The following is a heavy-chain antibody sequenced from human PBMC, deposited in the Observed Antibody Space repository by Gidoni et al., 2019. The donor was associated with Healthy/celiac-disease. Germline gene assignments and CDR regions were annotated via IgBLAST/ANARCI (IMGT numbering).Heavy chain of an antibody. CDR2: TRNKANSYTT. CDR3: ARAGSSSSYYYYYMDV. CDR1: GFTFSAHY. V-gene: IGHV3-72*01. Sequence: EVQLVESGGGLVQPGGSLRLSCAAPGFTFSAHYRDWVRQAPGKGLEWVGRTRNKANSYTTEYAASVKGRFTISRDDSKNSLYLQMNSLKTEDTAVYYCARAGSSSSYYYYYMDVWGKGTTVTVSS. J-gene: IGHJ6*03. D-gene: IGHD6-6*01.